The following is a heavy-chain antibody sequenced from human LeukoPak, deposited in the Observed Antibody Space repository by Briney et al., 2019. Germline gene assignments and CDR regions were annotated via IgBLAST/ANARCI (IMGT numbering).Heavy chain of an antibody. Sequence: SSETLSLTCTVSGGSISSSSYYWGWIRQPPGKGLEWIGSIYYSGSTYYNPSLKSRVTISVDTSKNQFSLKLSSVTAADTAVYYCARLTFNNYDILTGYHRGYFDYWGQGTLVTVSS. J-gene: IGHJ4*02. CDR1: GGSISSSSYY. V-gene: IGHV4-39*01. CDR2: IYYSGST. D-gene: IGHD3-9*01. CDR3: ARLTFNNYDILTGYHRGYFDY.